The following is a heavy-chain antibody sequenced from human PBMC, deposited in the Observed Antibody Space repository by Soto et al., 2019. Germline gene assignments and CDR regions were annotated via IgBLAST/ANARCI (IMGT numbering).Heavy chain of an antibody. D-gene: IGHD6-13*01. Sequence: ASVKVSCKASGYTFTGYYMHWVRQAPGQGLEWMGWINPNSGGTNYAQKFQGWVTMTRDTSISTAYMELSRLRSADPAVYYCGKDGKPAAGTSIYSYSVLAFWGNGTTVPVS. CDR2: INPNSGGT. J-gene: IGHJ6*04. CDR3: GKDGKPAAGTSIYSYSVLAF. V-gene: IGHV1-2*04. CDR1: GYTFTGYY.